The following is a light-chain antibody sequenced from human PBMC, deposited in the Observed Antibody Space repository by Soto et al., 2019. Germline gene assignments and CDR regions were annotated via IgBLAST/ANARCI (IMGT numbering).Light chain of an antibody. CDR2: AAS. J-gene: IGKJ1*01. V-gene: IGKV1-6*01. Sequence: QMTQAPASLSASVGEKFIITCRAGRDAGSDERGYQQKPGPAPTLLIYAASNLYPGLPPRFSGSSSGTEFTLTISSLQPEDFASYYCLQDYGDSWTFGQGTKVDIK. CDR1: RDAGSD. CDR3: LQDYGDSWT.